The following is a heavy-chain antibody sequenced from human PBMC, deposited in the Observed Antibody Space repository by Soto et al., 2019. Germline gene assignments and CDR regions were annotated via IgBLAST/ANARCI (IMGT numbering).Heavy chain of an antibody. J-gene: IGHJ5*02. V-gene: IGHV4-31*03. CDR2: IYYSGST. Sequence: SETLSLTCTVSCSSTSRVGYYWSWIRQHPGKGLEWIGYIYYSGSTYYSPSLKSRVTISVDPPKNQFSLKLSSVTAADTAVYYCARAVVPAASPRIHWFDPWGQGTLVTVSS. D-gene: IGHD2-2*01. CDR3: ARAVVPAASPRIHWFDP. CDR1: CSSTSRVGYY.